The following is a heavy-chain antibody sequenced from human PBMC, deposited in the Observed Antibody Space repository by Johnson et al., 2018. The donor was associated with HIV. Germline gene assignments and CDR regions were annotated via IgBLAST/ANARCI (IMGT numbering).Heavy chain of an antibody. J-gene: IGHJ3*02. Sequence: VQLVESGGGLVQPGGSLRLSCAASGFTFTNFWMSWVRQAPGKGLEWVADIKQDGSEKYYLDPVKGRFTISRDNARKSLYLQMNNLRAEDTAVYYCVRDDGSDYEAFDIWGQGTMVTVSS. CDR2: IKQDGSEK. CDR1: GFTFTNFW. D-gene: IGHD2-21*01. CDR3: VRDDGSDYEAFDI. V-gene: IGHV3-7*05.